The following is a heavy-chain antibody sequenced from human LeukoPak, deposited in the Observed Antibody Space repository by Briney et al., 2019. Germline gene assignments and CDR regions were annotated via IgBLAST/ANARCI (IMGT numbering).Heavy chain of an antibody. Sequence: SETLSLTCTVSGGSISSYYWSWIRQPAGKGLEWIGRIYTSGSTDYKFALKSRVTMSVDTSKNQFSLKLSSVTAADTAVYYCAREGTTGTTLDYWGQGTLVTVSS. CDR3: AREGTTGTTLDY. J-gene: IGHJ4*02. CDR2: IYTSGST. V-gene: IGHV4-4*07. D-gene: IGHD1-1*01. CDR1: GGSISSYY.